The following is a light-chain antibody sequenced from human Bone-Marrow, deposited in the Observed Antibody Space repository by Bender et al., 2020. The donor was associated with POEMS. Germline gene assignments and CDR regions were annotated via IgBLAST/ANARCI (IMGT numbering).Light chain of an antibody. Sequence: QSVLTQPPSASGTPGQRVTISCSGSSSNIGSNSVYWYQQLPGTAPKLLIYSNNQRPSGVPDRLSGSESGTSASLAISGLRSEDEADYYCAAWVDSLSGRVFGGGTKLTVL. J-gene: IGLJ3*02. CDR1: SSNIGSNS. V-gene: IGLV1-47*01. CDR2: SNN. CDR3: AAWVDSLSGRV.